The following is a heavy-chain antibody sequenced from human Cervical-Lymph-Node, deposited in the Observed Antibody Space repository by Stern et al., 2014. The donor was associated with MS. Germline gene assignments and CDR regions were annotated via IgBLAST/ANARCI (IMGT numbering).Heavy chain of an antibody. CDR3: ARDRFNSGWFLDH. CDR2: FSATGGT. V-gene: IGHV4-61*02. CDR1: GGSISGGDSYS. D-gene: IGHD6-19*01. Sequence: QVQLQESGPGLVKPSETLSLTCTVSGGSISGGDSYSWSWIRQPAGKGLQWIGRFSATGGTIYNPSLTSRVTVSVYTSKNQVSLKLTPVTAADTAVYYCARDRFNSGWFLDHWGQGALVTVSS. J-gene: IGHJ4*02.